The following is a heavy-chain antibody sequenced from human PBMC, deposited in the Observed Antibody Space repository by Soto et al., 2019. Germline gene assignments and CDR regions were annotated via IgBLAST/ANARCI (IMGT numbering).Heavy chain of an antibody. CDR1: GASIGSGSYF. D-gene: IGHD3-22*01. Sequence: QVQLQESGPGLVKPSQTLSLTCTVSGASIGSGSYFWTWIRQHPGKGLEWIGYISYSGSTYYNPYLKSRVTISLDTSKNQFHLRLSSVTAADTAVFYCARAGFYYDRSAYHPLAFWGQGTLVTVSS. CDR2: ISYSGST. CDR3: ARAGFYYDRSAYHPLAF. V-gene: IGHV4-31*03. J-gene: IGHJ4*02.